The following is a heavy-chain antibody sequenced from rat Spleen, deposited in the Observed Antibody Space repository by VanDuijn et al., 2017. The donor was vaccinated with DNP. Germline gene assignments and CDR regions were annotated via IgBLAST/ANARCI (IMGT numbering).Heavy chain of an antibody. Sequence: EVQLVESGGDLVQPGGSLKLSCAASGFTFSDYNLAWVRQAPRKGLEWVATISYDGSTSNYRDSVRGRFTISRDNAKSTLYLQMDSLRSEDTATYYCARPDYWGQGVMVTVSS. J-gene: IGHJ2*01. V-gene: IGHV5-7*01. CDR3: ARPDY. CDR1: GFTFSDYN. CDR2: ISYDGSTS.